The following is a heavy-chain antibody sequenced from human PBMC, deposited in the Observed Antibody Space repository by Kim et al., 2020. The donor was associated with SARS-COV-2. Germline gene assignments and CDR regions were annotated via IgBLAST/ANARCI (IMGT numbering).Heavy chain of an antibody. Sequence: GGSLRLSCAASGFTFSNAWMSWVRQAPGKGLEWVGRIKSKTDGGTTDYAAPVKGRFTISRDDTKNTLYLQMNSMKTEDTDVYYCRTTTVTTFDYWCQGTLVTVSS. CDR1: GFTFSNAW. V-gene: IGHV3-15*01. CDR2: IKSKTDGGTT. J-gene: IGHJ4*02. D-gene: IGHD4-17*01. CDR3: RTTTVTTFDY.